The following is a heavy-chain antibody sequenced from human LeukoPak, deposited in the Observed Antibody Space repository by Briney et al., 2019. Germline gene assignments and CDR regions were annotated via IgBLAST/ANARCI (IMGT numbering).Heavy chain of an antibody. CDR3: ARHLGRYCTSTSCYPWFDP. V-gene: IGHV5-51*01. J-gene: IGHJ5*02. Sequence: TGESLKISCKGSGYNFTNYWIGWVRQMPGKGLEWMGIIYPGDSDTRYSPSFQGQVTISADKSITTAYLQWSSLKASDTAMYYCARHLGRYCTSTSCYPWFDPWGQGTLVTVSS. CDR2: IYPGDSDT. D-gene: IGHD2-2*01. CDR1: GYNFTNYW.